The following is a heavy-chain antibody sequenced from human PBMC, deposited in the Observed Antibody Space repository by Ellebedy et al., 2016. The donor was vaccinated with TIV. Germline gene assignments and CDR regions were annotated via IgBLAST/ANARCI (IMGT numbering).Heavy chain of an antibody. V-gene: IGHV3-30*18. J-gene: IGHJ4*02. D-gene: IGHD3-10*01. CDR1: GFTFSACG. Sequence: PGGSLRLSCAASGFTFSACGMHWVRQAPGKGLEWVAVILYDGSDQYYADSVKGRFSISRDNSRNTLYLQMNSLRLEDTAVYYCVKSEDYDGSGTYQNAYWGQGTLVTVSS. CDR2: ILYDGSDQ. CDR3: VKSEDYDGSGTYQNAY.